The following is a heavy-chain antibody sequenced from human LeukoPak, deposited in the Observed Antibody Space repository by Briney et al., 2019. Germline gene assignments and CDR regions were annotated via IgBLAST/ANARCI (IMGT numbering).Heavy chain of an antibody. V-gene: IGHV3-48*01. J-gene: IGHJ4*02. CDR1: GFTLSSYS. CDR3: ARDDYGGNSLAFDY. D-gene: IGHD4-23*01. Sequence: GGSLRLSCAASGFTLSSYSMNWVRQAPGKGLEWVSYISSSTNTIYYADSVKGRFTISRDNAKNSLYLQMNSLRAEDTAVYYCARDDYGGNSLAFDYWGQGTLVTVSS. CDR2: ISSSTNTI.